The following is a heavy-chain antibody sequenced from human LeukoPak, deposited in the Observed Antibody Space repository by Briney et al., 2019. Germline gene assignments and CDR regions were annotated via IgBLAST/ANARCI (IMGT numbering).Heavy chain of an antibody. D-gene: IGHD2-2*01. CDR3: ARYAHIVVVPAARDAYYYYYMDV. CDR2: IKQDVVEK. CDR1: GFTFSSDW. Sequence: GGSLRVSCAASGFTFSSDWMSWVPQAPGKGLWWGANIKQDVVEKSYVDSLRGRLTISRDNAKNSLYLEMNSLRAEDTAVYYCARYAHIVVVPAARDAYYYYYMDVWGKGTTVTVSS. V-gene: IGHV3-7*01. J-gene: IGHJ6*03.